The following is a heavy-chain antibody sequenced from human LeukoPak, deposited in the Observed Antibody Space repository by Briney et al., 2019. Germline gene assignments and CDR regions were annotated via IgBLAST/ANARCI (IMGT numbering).Heavy chain of an antibody. J-gene: IGHJ1*01. Sequence: GGSLRLSCAASGFTFSSYSMNWVRQAPGKGLEWVSSISSSSSYIYYADSVKGRFTISRDNAKNSLYLQMNSLRAEDTAVYYCARDDYDSSGYYKYFQHWGQGTLVTVSS. CDR3: ARDDYDSSGYYKYFQH. V-gene: IGHV3-21*01. CDR2: ISSSSSYI. D-gene: IGHD3-22*01. CDR1: GFTFSSYS.